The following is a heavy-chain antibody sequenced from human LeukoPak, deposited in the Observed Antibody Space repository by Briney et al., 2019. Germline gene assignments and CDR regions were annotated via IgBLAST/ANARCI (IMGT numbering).Heavy chain of an antibody. J-gene: IGHJ4*02. CDR3: ARQRYVVRGVIVGHFDY. CDR1: GGSISSYY. Sequence: SETLSLTCTVSGGSISSYYWSWIRQPPGKGLEWIGYIYYSGSPNYNPSLKSRVTISVDTSKNQFSLKLSSVTAADTAVYYCARQRYVVRGVIVGHFDYWGRGTLVTVSS. CDR2: IYYSGSP. V-gene: IGHV4-59*08. D-gene: IGHD3-10*01.